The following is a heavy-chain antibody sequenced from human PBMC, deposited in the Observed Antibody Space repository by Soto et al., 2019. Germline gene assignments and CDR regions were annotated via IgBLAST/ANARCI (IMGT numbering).Heavy chain of an antibody. CDR3: ARAYTYDFDY. D-gene: IGHD5-18*01. Sequence: QITLKESGPTLVKPTQTLTLTCTFSGFSFGVSGVGVGWIRQPPGKALEWLALVFWHDDKRYNPSLRSRLTITKDAPINQVVLTMTNMDPLDTATYFCARAYTYDFDYWGQGTLVSVSS. CDR1: GFSFGVSGVG. V-gene: IGHV2-5*01. J-gene: IGHJ4*02. CDR2: VFWHDDK.